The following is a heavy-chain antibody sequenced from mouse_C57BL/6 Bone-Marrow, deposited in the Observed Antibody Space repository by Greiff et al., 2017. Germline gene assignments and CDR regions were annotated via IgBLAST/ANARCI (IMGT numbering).Heavy chain of an antibody. V-gene: IGHV1-72*01. CDR1: GYTFTSYW. D-gene: IGHD2-3*01. CDR2: IDPNSGGT. CDR3: ARDMIRY. J-gene: IGHJ2*01. Sequence: QQSCKASGYTFTSYWMHWVKRRPGRGLEWIGRIDPNSGGTKYNEKFKSKATLTVDKPSSTAYIQLSSLTSEDSAVYYCARDMIRYWGQGTTLTVSS.